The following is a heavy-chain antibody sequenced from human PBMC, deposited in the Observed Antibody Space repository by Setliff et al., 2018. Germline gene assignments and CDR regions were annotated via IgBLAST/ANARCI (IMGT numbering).Heavy chain of an antibody. D-gene: IGHD3-10*01. Sequence: GGSLRLSCAASGFTFSSYAMSWVRQAPGKGLEWVSAISGSGGSTYYADSVKGRFTISRDNSKNTLYLQMNSLRAEDTAVYYCAKDWNYYGSGALDAFDIWGQGTMVT. J-gene: IGHJ3*02. CDR2: ISGSGGST. CDR3: AKDWNYYGSGALDAFDI. V-gene: IGHV3-23*01. CDR1: GFTFSSYA.